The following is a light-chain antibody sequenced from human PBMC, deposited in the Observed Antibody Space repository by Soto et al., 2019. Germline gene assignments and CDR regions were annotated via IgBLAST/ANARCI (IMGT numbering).Light chain of an antibody. V-gene: IGKV1-5*01. CDR2: DAS. CDR3: QQYSSYWT. J-gene: IGKJ1*01. Sequence: DIQMTQSPSSLSASVGDRVTITCRASQSIRGDLNWYQQRPGKAPKLLIYDASNLESGVPSRFSGSGSGTEFTLTISSLQPDDFATYYCQQYSSYWTFGQGTKVDIK. CDR1: QSIRGD.